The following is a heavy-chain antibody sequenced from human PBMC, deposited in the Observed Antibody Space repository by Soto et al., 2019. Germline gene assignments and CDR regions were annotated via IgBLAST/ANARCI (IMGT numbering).Heavy chain of an antibody. V-gene: IGHV3-48*01. J-gene: IGHJ3*01. Sequence: EEILVESGGKLVQPGESLRLSCAASGFTFSNFGMNWVRQVPGGGLEWLSYITSSVSNIYYADSVKGRFTISRDNAKRSLYLQMDSLRVEDTGIYYCAREGAYLQADDAFDLWGQGTMVVVSS. CDR1: GFTFSNFG. CDR2: ITSSVSNI. CDR3: AREGAYLQADDAFDL.